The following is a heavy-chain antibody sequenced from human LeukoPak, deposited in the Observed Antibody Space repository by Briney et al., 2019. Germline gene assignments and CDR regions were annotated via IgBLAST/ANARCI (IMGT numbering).Heavy chain of an antibody. CDR3: ASDVDTAMVN. Sequence: GRSLRLSCAASGFTFSIYGMHWVRPAPGKGLEWVAVIWYDGSNKYYADSVKGRFTISRDNTKNTLYLQMNSLRAEDTAVYYCASDVDTAMVNWGQGTLVTVSS. V-gene: IGHV3-33*01. CDR1: GFTFSIYG. CDR2: IWYDGSNK. D-gene: IGHD5-18*01. J-gene: IGHJ4*02.